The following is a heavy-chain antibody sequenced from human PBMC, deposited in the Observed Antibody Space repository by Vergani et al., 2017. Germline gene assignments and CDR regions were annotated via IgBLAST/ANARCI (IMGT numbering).Heavy chain of an antibody. V-gene: IGHV3-48*01. J-gene: IGHJ4*02. CDR3: AGPLVVVGSNVDY. Sequence: EVQLVESGGGLVQPGGSLRLSCVASGFTFSSYSMNWVRQAPGKGLEWVSYISSSSSTIYYADSVKGRFTSSRDNAKNSLYLQMNSLRAEDTAVYYCAGPLVVVGSNVDYWGQGTLVTVYS. D-gene: IGHD2-15*01. CDR1: GFTFSSYS. CDR2: ISSSSSTI.